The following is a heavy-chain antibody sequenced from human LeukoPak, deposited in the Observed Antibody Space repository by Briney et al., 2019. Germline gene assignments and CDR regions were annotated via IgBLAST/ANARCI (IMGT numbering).Heavy chain of an antibody. CDR2: IREDGSEK. Sequence: GGSLRLSCAASEFTFSSHWMSWVRQVAGKGLEWVASIREDGSEKYYVDSVKGRFTISRDNAKNSLFLQMNSLRAEDTAVYYCARDSRYSRGVGDFDYWGQGTLVIVSS. D-gene: IGHD5-18*01. CDR3: ARDSRYSRGVGDFDY. CDR1: EFTFSSHW. J-gene: IGHJ4*02. V-gene: IGHV3-7*03.